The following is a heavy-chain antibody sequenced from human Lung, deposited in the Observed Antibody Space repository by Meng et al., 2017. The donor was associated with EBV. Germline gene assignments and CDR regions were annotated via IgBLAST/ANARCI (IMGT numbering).Heavy chain of an antibody. Sequence: QVQLVQSGAEVKKPXXSVKVSXKASGYTFTSYGISWVRQAPGQGLEWMGWISAYNGNTNYAQKLQGRVTMTTDTSTSTAYMELRSLRSDDTAVYYCAASSSSWYQNWFDPGGQGTLVTVSS. D-gene: IGHD6-13*01. CDR1: GYTFTSYG. J-gene: IGHJ5*02. CDR3: AASSSSWYQNWFDP. CDR2: ISAYNGNT. V-gene: IGHV1-18*01.